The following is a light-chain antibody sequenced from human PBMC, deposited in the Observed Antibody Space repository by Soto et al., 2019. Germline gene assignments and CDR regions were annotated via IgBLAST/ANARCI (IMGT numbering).Light chain of an antibody. Sequence: QPASVSGSPGQSITISCTGTSSDVGGYNYVSWYQQHPGKAPKLMIYDVSNRPSGVSNRFSGSKSGNTASLTISGLQAEDETDYYCSSYTSSGTVVFGGGTKVPVL. V-gene: IGLV2-14*01. CDR2: DVS. CDR3: SSYTSSGTVV. J-gene: IGLJ3*02. CDR1: SSDVGGYNY.